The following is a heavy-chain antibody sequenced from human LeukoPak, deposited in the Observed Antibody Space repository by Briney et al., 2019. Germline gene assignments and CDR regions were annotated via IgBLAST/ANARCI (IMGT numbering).Heavy chain of an antibody. J-gene: IGHJ4*02. D-gene: IGHD5-18*01. V-gene: IGHV4-59*08. Sequence: SETLSLTCTVSGRSTNNYFWSWIRQPPGKGLEWIGFVYYTGSTNYSPSLNTRVSISIDTSENQFSLRLSSVTAADTAVYSCARHPEGYSYFDYWGQGTLVTVSS. CDR2: VYYTGST. CDR3: ARHPEGYSYFDY. CDR1: GRSTNNYF.